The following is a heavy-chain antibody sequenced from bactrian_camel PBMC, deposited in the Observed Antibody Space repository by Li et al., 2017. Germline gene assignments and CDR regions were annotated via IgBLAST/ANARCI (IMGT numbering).Heavy chain of an antibody. V-gene: IGHV3S40*01. J-gene: IGHJ4*01. D-gene: IGHD3*01. CDR3: TKDRSYGTRNWVQST. CDR2: ISADGAET. Sequence: DVQLVESGGGSVQAGASLKLSCTIPGFTSDRCDMHWSRVTTGGQREWVASISADGAETYSDSVKGRFAISRDKSDDTVYLQMNSLKPEDTAMYYCTKDRSYGTRNWVQSTRGQGTQVTVS. CDR1: GFTSDRCD.